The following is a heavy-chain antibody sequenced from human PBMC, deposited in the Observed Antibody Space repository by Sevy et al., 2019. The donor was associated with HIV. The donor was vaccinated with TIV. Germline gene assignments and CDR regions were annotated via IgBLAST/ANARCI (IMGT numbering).Heavy chain of an antibody. V-gene: IGHV4-59*01. Sequence: SETLSLTCTVSGGSISSYYWSWIRQPPGKGLEWIGYIYYSGSTNYNPSLKSRVTISVDTSKNQFSLKLSSVTAADTAVYYCARDYYGSASYSSDAFDIWGQGTMVTVSS. CDR3: ARDYYGSASYSSDAFDI. J-gene: IGHJ3*02. CDR2: IYYSGST. D-gene: IGHD3-10*01. CDR1: GGSISSYY.